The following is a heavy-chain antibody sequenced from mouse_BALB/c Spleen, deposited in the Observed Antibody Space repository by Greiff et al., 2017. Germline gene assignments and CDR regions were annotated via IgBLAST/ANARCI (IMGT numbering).Heavy chain of an antibody. D-gene: IGHD1-1*01. Sequence: ESGPGLVKPSQSLSLTCTVTGYSITSDYAWNWIRQFPGNKLEWMGYISYSGSTSYNPSLKSRISITRDTSKNQFFLQLNSVTTEDTATYYCATYGSSFAWFAYWGQGTLVTVSA. V-gene: IGHV3-2*02. CDR2: ISYSGST. J-gene: IGHJ3*01. CDR1: GYSITSDYA. CDR3: ATYGSSFAWFAY.